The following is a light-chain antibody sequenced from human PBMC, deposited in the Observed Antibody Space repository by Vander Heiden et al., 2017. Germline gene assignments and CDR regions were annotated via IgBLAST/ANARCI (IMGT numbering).Light chain of an antibody. J-gene: IGKJ5*01. CDR1: QGISSS. V-gene: IGKV1-9*01. Sequence: DIQLPQSPSFLSASVGDRVTITCRASQGISSSLAWYQEKPGRAPKLLIYGASTLQSGVPSRFSGSGSGTELTLTIRSLQPEDFATYYCQQFKSYPITFGQGTQLEIK. CDR2: GAS. CDR3: QQFKSYPIT.